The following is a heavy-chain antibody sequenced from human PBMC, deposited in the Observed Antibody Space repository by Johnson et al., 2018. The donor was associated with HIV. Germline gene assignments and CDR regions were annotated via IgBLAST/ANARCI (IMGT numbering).Heavy chain of an antibody. J-gene: IGHJ3*01. CDR2: IQYDGKNK. D-gene: IGHD3-22*01. Sequence: QMQMVESGGGLVKPGGSLRLSCVASGFTFTNAWMSWVRQAPGKGLAEVAFIQYDGKNKYYADSVKGRFTISRDNSKNTLYLQMNSLRAEDTALYYCEKFSSGYDSSGYLIGSDAFDLWGQGTMVTVSS. V-gene: IGHV3-30*02. CDR1: GFTFTNAW. CDR3: EKFSSGYDSSGYLIGSDAFDL.